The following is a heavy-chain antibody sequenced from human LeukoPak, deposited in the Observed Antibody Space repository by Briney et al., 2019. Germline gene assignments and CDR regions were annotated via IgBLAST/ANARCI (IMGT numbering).Heavy chain of an antibody. D-gene: IGHD3-9*01. CDR3: VGDQVDDTGYLR. CDR2: IYSGGST. CDR1: GFTVSSNY. V-gene: IGHV3-53*05. J-gene: IGHJ4*02. Sequence: GGSLRLSCEASGFTVSSNYMSWVRQAPGKGLEWVSVIYSGGSTYYADSVKGRFTISRDNSKNTLYLQMSSLRAEDTAVYYCVGDQVDDTGYLRWGQGTRVTVSA.